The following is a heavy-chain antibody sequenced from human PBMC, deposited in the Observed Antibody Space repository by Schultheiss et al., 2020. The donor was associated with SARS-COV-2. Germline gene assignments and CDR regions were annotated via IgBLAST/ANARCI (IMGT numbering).Heavy chain of an antibody. D-gene: IGHD3-10*01. CDR3: AREFVLLWFGEAAFDI. CDR2: IYYSGST. CDR1: GGSISSSSYY. Sequence: SETLSLTCTVSGGSISSSSYYWGWIRQPPGKGLEWIGYIYYSGSTNYNPSLKSRVTISVDTSKNQFSLKLSSVTAADTAVYYCAREFVLLWFGEAAFDIWGQGTMVTVSS. V-gene: IGHV4-61*05. J-gene: IGHJ3*02.